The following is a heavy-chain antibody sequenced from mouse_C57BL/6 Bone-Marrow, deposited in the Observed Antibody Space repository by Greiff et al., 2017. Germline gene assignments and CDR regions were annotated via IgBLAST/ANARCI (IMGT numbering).Heavy chain of an antibody. V-gene: IGHV1-64*01. D-gene: IGHD1-1*01. Sequence: QVQLQQPGAELVKPGASVKLSCKASGYTFTSYWMHWVKQRPGQGLEWIGMIHPNSGSTNYNEKFKSKATLTVYKSSSTSYMQLGSLTSEDSAVYYCARVPSLYYDGSSYSYYFDYWGQGTTLTVSS. J-gene: IGHJ2*01. CDR3: ARVPSLYYDGSSYSYYFDY. CDR2: IHPNSGST. CDR1: GYTFTSYW.